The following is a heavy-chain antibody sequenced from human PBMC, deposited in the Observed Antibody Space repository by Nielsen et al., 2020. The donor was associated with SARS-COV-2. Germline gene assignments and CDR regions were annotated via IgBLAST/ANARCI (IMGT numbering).Heavy chain of an antibody. J-gene: IGHJ4*02. CDR2: LNGSGGKT. Sequence: GESLKISCAASGFTFSSYVMGWVRQAPGKGLEWVSTLNGSGGKTYYADSVKGRFTISRDNSKNTLYLQMNSLRAEDTAVYYCARMEHEIAAAGTCWGQGTLVTVSS. CDR3: ARMEHEIAAAGTC. V-gene: IGHV3-23*01. D-gene: IGHD6-13*01. CDR1: GFTFSSYV.